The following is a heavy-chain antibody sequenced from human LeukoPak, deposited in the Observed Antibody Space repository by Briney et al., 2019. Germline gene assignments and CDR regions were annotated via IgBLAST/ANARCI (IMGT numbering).Heavy chain of an antibody. CDR1: GGSISSYY. CDR3: ARFSVAAAGTGWFDP. D-gene: IGHD6-13*01. J-gene: IGHJ5*02. Sequence: SETLSLTCTVSGGSISSYYWSWIRQPPGKGLEWIAYLFYSGSTDYNPSLESRVTISVDTSKNQLSLKLSSVTAADTAVYYCARFSVAAAGTGWFDPWGQGTLVTVSA. V-gene: IGHV4-59*01. CDR2: LFYSGST.